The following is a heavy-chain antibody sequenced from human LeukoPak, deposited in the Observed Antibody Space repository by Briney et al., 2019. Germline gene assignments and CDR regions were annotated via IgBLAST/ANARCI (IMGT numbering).Heavy chain of an antibody. J-gene: IGHJ5*02. CDR2: INHSGST. CDR3: ARLTGVDTPGYNWFDP. CDR1: GGSFSGYY. V-gene: IGHV4-34*01. D-gene: IGHD1-1*01. Sequence: PSETLSLTCAVYGGSFSGYYWSWIRQPPGKGLEWIGEINHSGSTNYNPSLKSRVTISVDTSKNQFSLNLRSVTAADTAAYFCARLTGVDTPGYNWFDPWGQGTLVTVSS.